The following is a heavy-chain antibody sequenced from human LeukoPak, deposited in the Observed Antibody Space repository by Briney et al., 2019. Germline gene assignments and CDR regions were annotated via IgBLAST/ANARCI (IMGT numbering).Heavy chain of an antibody. V-gene: IGHV4-61*02. CDR2: IYTSGST. Sequence: SETLSLTCTVPGGSISSGSYYWSWIRQPAGKGLEWIGRIYTSGSTNYIPSLKRRVTISVDTSKNQFSLKLSSVTAADTAVYYCARDPAGLQYYYYYMDVWGKGTTVTVSS. CDR1: GGSISSGSYY. J-gene: IGHJ6*03. CDR3: ARDPAGLQYYYYYMDV. D-gene: IGHD4-11*01.